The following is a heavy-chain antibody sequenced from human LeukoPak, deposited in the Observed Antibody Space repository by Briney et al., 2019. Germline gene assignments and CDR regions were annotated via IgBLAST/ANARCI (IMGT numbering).Heavy chain of an antibody. V-gene: IGHV3-48*03. Sequence: GGSLRLSCAASGFTFSSYEMNWVRQAPGKGLEWVSYITSSGVTIYYADSVKGRFTISRDNAKNSLYLQMNRLRAEDTAVYYCARAKMATGGGTFDYWGQGTLVTVSS. J-gene: IGHJ4*02. CDR1: GFTFSSYE. D-gene: IGHD5-24*01. CDR2: ITSSGVTI. CDR3: ARAKMATGGGTFDY.